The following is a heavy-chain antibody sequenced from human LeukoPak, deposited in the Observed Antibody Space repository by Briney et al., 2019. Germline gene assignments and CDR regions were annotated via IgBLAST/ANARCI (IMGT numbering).Heavy chain of an antibody. Sequence: QPGGSLRLSCAASGFTVSSNYMSWVRQAPGKGLEWVSVIYSGGSTYYADSVKGRFTISRDNSKNTLYLQMNSLRAEDTAVYYCAKDLHGHWSVDYLGQGTLVTVSS. D-gene: IGHD4-17*01. CDR2: IYSGGST. J-gene: IGHJ4*02. CDR3: AKDLHGHWSVDY. CDR1: GFTVSSNY. V-gene: IGHV3-66*01.